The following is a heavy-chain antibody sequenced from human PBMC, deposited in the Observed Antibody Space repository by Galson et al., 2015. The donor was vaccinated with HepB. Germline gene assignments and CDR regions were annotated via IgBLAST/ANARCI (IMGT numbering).Heavy chain of an antibody. CDR1: GFTFSSYS. V-gene: IGHV3-48*02. CDR2: ISSSSSTI. CDR3: ARVWRQDTL. Sequence: SLRLSCAASGFTFSSYSMNWVRQAPGKGLEWVSYISSSSSTIYYADSVKGRFTISRDNAKNSLYLQMNSLRDGDTAVYYCARVWRQDTLWGQGTMVTVSS. D-gene: IGHD2-15*01. J-gene: IGHJ3*01.